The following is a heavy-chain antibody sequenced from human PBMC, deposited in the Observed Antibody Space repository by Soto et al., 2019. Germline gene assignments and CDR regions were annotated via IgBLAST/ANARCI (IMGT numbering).Heavy chain of an antibody. Sequence: PSETLSLTCTVIGDSVSSNNYYWSWIRQRPGKGLEWIGYIHYSGDSYDNPSLTSRITMSMDVSKNQFSLNLRFVTAADTAIYYCARDVNDSSGSQGFDYWGQGTLVTVSS. CDR3: ARDVNDSSGSQGFDY. CDR2: IHYSGDS. J-gene: IGHJ4*02. CDR1: GDSVSSNNYY. D-gene: IGHD3-22*01. V-gene: IGHV4-31*03.